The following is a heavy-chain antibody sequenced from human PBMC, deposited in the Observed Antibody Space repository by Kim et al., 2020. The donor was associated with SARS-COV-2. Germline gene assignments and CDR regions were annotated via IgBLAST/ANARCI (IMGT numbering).Heavy chain of an antibody. CDR1: GFTVSSNY. J-gene: IGHJ6*03. V-gene: IGHV3-53*04. CDR3: ATSAPPTGTTGYYYYYMDV. Sequence: GGSLRLSCAASGFTVSSNYMSWVRQAPGKGLEWVSVIYSGGSTYYADSVKGRFTISRHNSKNTLYLQMNSLRAEDTAVYYCATSAPPTGTTGYYYYYMDVWGKGTTVTVSS. CDR2: IYSGGST. D-gene: IGHD1-7*01.